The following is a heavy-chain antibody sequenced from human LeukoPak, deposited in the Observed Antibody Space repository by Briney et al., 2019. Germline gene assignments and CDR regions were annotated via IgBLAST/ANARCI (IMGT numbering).Heavy chain of an antibody. CDR3: ARYLQLWRPIDY. V-gene: IGHV3-48*03. CDR1: GLPHCRFQ. D-gene: IGHD5-18*01. Sequence: GGPVTLLCAPCGLPHCRFQKLCLPHAPGKALEGVSYISRCGSTIYYAPSVKGRHTISRDNAKNSLYPQLKGLRAEDTAFQCWARYLQLWRPIDYWGEGTLLTVSS. J-gene: IGHJ4*02. CDR2: ISRCGSTI.